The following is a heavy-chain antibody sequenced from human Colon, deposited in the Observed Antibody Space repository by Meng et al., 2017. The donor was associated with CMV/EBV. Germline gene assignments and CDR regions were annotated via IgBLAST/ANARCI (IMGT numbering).Heavy chain of an antibody. Sequence: GESLKISCAASGFTFSSYAMSWVRQAPGKGLEWVSAISGSGGSTYYADSVKGRFTISRDNSKNTLYLQMNSLRAEDTAVYYCAKGTRRITMIVVVTTAFDIWGQGTVVTVSS. V-gene: IGHV3-23*01. J-gene: IGHJ3*02. CDR2: ISGSGGST. CDR3: AKGTRRITMIVVVTTAFDI. D-gene: IGHD3-22*01. CDR1: GFTFSSYA.